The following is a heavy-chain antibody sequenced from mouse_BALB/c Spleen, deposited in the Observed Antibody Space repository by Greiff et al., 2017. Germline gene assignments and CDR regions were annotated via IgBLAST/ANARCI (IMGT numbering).Heavy chain of an antibody. CDR1: GFNIKDTY. CDR2: IDPANGNT. V-gene: IGHV14-3*02. J-gene: IGHJ1*01. Sequence: EVQLQQSGAELVKPGASVKLSCTASGFNIKDTYMHWVKQRPEQGLEWIGRIDPANGNTKYDPKFQGKATITADTSSNTAYLQLSSLTSEDTAVYDCAREGYYRYDEGWYFDVWGAGTTVTVSS. D-gene: IGHD2-14*01. CDR3: AREGYYRYDEGWYFDV.